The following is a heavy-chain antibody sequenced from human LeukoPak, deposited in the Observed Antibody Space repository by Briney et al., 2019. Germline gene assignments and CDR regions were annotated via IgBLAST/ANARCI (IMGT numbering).Heavy chain of an antibody. CDR3: AKVAVAGDWYYGMDV. Sequence: PGGSLRLSCAASGFTFSSYGMHWVRQAPGKGLEWVAVISYDGSNKYYADSVKGRFTISRDNSKNTLYLQMNSLRAEDRAVYYCAKVAVAGDWYYGMDVWGRGTTVTVSS. J-gene: IGHJ6*02. CDR2: ISYDGSNK. CDR1: GFTFSSYG. D-gene: IGHD6-19*01. V-gene: IGHV3-30*18.